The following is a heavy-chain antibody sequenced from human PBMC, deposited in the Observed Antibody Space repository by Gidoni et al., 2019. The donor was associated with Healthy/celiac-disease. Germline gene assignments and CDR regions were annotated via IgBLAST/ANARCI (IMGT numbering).Heavy chain of an antibody. CDR2: ISYDGSNK. V-gene: IGHV3-30-3*01. D-gene: IGHD6-13*01. CDR1: GFTFSSYA. CDR3: ARESAAGIG. Sequence: QVQLVESGGGGVQPGGSLRRSWAASGFTFSSYAMHWVRQAPGKGLEWVAVISYDGSNKYYADSVKVRFTISRDNSKNTLYLQMNSLRAEDTAVYYCARESAAGIGWGQGTLVTVSS. J-gene: IGHJ4*02.